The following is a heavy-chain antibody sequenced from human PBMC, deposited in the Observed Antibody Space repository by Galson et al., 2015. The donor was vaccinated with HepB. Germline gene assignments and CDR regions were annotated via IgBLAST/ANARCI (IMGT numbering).Heavy chain of an antibody. CDR2: IWYDGTEK. V-gene: IGHV3-33*01. J-gene: IGHJ4*02. CDR1: GFSFSGYG. CDR3: AREDLGYDH. Sequence: SLRLSCAASGFSFSGYGMHWVRQAPGKGLGWVAVIWYDGTEKYYADSVKGRFTISRDNSKNTLYLQMNSLRAEDTAVYYCAREDLGYDHWGQGTLATVSS. D-gene: IGHD3-16*01.